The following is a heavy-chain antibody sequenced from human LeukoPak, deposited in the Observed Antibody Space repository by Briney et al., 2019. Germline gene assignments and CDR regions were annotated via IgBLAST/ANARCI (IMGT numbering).Heavy chain of an antibody. CDR3: ARIRYSSLSGIDP. J-gene: IGHJ5*02. Sequence: PSETLSLTCTVSGGSISSGSYYWSWIRQPAGKGLEWIGRIYTSGSTTYNPSLKSRVTISVDTSKNQFSLKLSSVTAADTAVYYCARIRYSSLSGIDPWGQGTLVTVSS. D-gene: IGHD6-6*01. V-gene: IGHV4-61*02. CDR1: GGSISSGSYY. CDR2: IYTSGST.